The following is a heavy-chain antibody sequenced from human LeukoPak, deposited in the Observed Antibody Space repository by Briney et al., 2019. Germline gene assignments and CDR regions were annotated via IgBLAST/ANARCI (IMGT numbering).Heavy chain of an antibody. CDR1: GGSISSGGYY. D-gene: IGHD2-2*02. CDR2: IYYSGST. CDR3: AREGIDCSSTSCYTLPLHN. Sequence: TLSLTCTVSGGSISSGGYYWSWIRQHPGKGLEWIGYIYYSGSTYYNPSLKSRATISVDTSKNQFSLKLSSVTAADTAVYYCAREGIDCSSTSCYTLPLHNWGQGTLVTVSS. J-gene: IGHJ4*02. V-gene: IGHV4-31*03.